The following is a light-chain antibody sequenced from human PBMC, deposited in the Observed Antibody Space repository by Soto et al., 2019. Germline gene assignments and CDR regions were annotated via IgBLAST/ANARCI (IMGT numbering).Light chain of an antibody. CDR1: SSDVGGYNY. Sequence: QSALTQPASVSGSPGQSITISCTGTSSDVGGYNYVSWYQQHPGKAPKLMIYEVSNRTSGVSNRFSGSKSGNTASLTISGLQAEDEADYYCSSYTSSSTPPFGGGTKVTVL. CDR3: SSYTSSSTPP. J-gene: IGLJ2*01. CDR2: EVS. V-gene: IGLV2-14*01.